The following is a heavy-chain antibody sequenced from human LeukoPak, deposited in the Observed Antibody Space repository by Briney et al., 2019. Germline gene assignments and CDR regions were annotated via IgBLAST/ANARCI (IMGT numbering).Heavy chain of an antibody. Sequence: GASVKVSCKASGYTFTSYDINWVRQATGQGLEWMGWMNPNSGNTGYAQKFQGRVTITRNTSISTAYMELSSLRSEDTAVYYCARVGYSSSWYGNYYYYMDVWGKGTTVTVSS. CDR3: ARVGYSSSWYGNYYYYMDV. J-gene: IGHJ6*03. D-gene: IGHD6-13*01. CDR2: MNPNSGNT. V-gene: IGHV1-8*03. CDR1: GYTFTSYD.